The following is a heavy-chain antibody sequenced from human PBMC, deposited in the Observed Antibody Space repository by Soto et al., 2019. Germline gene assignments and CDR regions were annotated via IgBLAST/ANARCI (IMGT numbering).Heavy chain of an antibody. V-gene: IGHV1-18*04. CDR3: ARTVAGTSDY. CDR2: ISAYNRNS. J-gene: IGHJ4*02. D-gene: IGHD6-19*01. Sequence: DSVKVSCKASGYSLTTYGINWVRQAPGQGLEWMGWISAYNRNSNYAQNLQGRVTMTTDTSTNTAYMELKSLRSDDTAVYYCARTVAGTSDYWGQGTLLTVSS. CDR1: GYSLTTYG.